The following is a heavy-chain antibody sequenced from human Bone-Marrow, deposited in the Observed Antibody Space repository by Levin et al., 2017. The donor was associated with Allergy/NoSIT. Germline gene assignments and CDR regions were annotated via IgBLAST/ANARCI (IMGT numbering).Heavy chain of an antibody. D-gene: IGHD4-23*01. CDR1: GFTFSSFA. J-gene: IGHJ4*02. Sequence: GGSLRLSCEASGFTFSSFAMSWVRQAPGKGLEWVSSISGSGGTTYCADSVKGRFTISRDNSKNTLYLQMNSLRAEDTAVYYCAKGALTVVQVYDYWGQGSLVTVSS. CDR3: AKGALTVVQVYDY. V-gene: IGHV3-23*01. CDR2: ISGSGGTT.